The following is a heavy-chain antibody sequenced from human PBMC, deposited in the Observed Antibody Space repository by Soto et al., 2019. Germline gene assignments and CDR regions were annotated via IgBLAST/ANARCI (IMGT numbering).Heavy chain of an antibody. CDR3: ARDLRIQLWPAQRYYYGMDV. Sequence: SMKVSCKASGGTFSSYAISWVQQAPGQGLEWMGGIIPIFGTANYAQKFQGRVTITADESTSTAYMELSSLRSEDTAVYYCARDLRIQLWPAQRYYYGMDVWGQGXTVTVYS. V-gene: IGHV1-69*13. CDR2: IIPIFGTA. CDR1: GGTFSSYA. D-gene: IGHD5-18*01. J-gene: IGHJ6*02.